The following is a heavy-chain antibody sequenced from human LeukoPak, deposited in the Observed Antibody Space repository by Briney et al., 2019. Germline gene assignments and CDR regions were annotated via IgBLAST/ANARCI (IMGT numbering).Heavy chain of an antibody. CDR2: ISNSGGST. J-gene: IGHJ4*02. CDR3: ARELRFLEWLPDY. CDR1: GFTFSSYA. D-gene: IGHD3-3*01. Sequence: GGSLRLSCAASGFTFSSYAMSWVRQAPGKGLEWVSAISNSGGSTYYADSVKGRFTISRDNAKNSLYLQMNSLRAEDTALYYCARELRFLEWLPDYWGQGTLVTVSS. V-gene: IGHV3-23*01.